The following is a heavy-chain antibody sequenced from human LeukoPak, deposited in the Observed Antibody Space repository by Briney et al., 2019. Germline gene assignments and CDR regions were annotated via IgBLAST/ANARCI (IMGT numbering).Heavy chain of an antibody. CDR1: GYTFTSYG. D-gene: IGHD6-13*01. Sequence: ASVKVSCKASGYTFTSYGISRVRQAPGQGLEWMGWISAYNGNTNYAQKLQGRVTMTTDTSTSTAYMELRSLRSDDTAVYYCASDVAAAGYFDYWGQGTLVTVSS. V-gene: IGHV1-18*01. J-gene: IGHJ4*02. CDR3: ASDVAAAGYFDY. CDR2: ISAYNGNT.